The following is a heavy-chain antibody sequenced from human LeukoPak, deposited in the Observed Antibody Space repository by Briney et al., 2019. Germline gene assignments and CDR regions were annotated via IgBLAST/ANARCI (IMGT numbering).Heavy chain of an antibody. J-gene: IGHJ4*02. CDR1: GFTFSSYA. CDR2: ISGGGGST. Sequence: GGSLRLSCAASGFTFSSYAMSWVRQAPGKGLEWVSAISGGGGSTYYADSVKGRFTISRDNSKNTLYLQMNSLRAEDTAVYYCAKDFRCSSTSCAPRWGQGTLVTVSS. D-gene: IGHD2-2*01. V-gene: IGHV3-23*01. CDR3: AKDFRCSSTSCAPR.